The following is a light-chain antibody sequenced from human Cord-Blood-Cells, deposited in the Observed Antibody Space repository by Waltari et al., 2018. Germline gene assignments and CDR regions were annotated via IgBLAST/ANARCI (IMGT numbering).Light chain of an antibody. V-gene: IGKV1-39*01. CDR3: QQSYSTPLT. CDR2: AAS. Sequence: DIQMTQSPSSLSASVGARATITCRESQSISSYLNWYQQKPGKAPKLLIYAASSLQSGVPSRFSGSGSGTDFALTISSLQPEDFATYYCQQSYSTPLTFGGGTKVEIK. J-gene: IGKJ4*01. CDR1: QSISSY.